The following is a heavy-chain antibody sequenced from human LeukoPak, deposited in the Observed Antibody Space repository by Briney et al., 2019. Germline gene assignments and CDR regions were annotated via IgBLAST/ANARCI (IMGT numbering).Heavy chain of an antibody. Sequence: AGGSLRLSCVASGFTFSSSWMTWVRQAPGKGLEWVSVIYSGGSTYYADSVKGRFTISRDNSKNTLYLQMNSLRAEDTAAYYCARDMTYCGGDCYNLFDYWGQGTLVTVSS. V-gene: IGHV3-66*01. CDR2: IYSGGST. J-gene: IGHJ4*02. CDR1: GFTFSSSW. D-gene: IGHD2-21*02. CDR3: ARDMTYCGGDCYNLFDY.